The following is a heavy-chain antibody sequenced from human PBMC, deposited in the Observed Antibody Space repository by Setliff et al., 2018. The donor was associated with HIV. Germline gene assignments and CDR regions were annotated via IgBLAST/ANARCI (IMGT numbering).Heavy chain of an antibody. Sequence: ASGFTFDDYAMHWVRQAPGKGLEWVSGISWNSGSIGYADSVKGRFTISRDNAKNSLYLQMNSLRSEDTALYYCAKSPNRYSPLDWFDPWGQGTLVTVSS. CDR3: AKSPNRYSPLDWFDP. J-gene: IGHJ5*02. CDR1: GFTFDDYA. D-gene: IGHD5-18*01. CDR2: ISWNSGSI. V-gene: IGHV3-9*01.